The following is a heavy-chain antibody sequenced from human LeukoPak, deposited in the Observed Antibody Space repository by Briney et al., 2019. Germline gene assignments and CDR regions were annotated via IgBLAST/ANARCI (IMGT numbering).Heavy chain of an antibody. Sequence: PSETLSLTCTVSGYSISSGYYWSWIRQPPGKGLEWIGEINHSGSTNYNPSLKSRVTISVDTSKNQFSLKVSSVTAADTAVYYCARGYGGIYYYYMDVWGKGTTVTVSS. CDR1: GYSISSGYY. CDR3: ARGYGGIYYYYMDV. V-gene: IGHV4-38-2*02. CDR2: INHSGST. J-gene: IGHJ6*03. D-gene: IGHD3-16*01.